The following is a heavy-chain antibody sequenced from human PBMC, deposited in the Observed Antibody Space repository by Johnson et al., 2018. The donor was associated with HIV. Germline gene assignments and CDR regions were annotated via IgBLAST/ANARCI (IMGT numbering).Heavy chain of an antibody. Sequence: QVQLVESGGGVVQPGRSLRLSCAASGFTFSSYVMHWVRQAPGKGLEWVAVISYDGSNKYYADSVKGRFTTARDNSKNTLYLQMNSLSAEDTAVYYCASREPKLGGYAFDIWGQGTMVTVSS. CDR3: ASREPKLGGYAFDI. J-gene: IGHJ3*02. V-gene: IGHV3-30-3*01. D-gene: IGHD1-14*01. CDR2: ISYDGSNK. CDR1: GFTFSSYV.